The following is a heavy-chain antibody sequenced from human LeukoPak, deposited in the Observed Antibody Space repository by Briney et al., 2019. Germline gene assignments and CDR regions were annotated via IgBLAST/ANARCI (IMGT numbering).Heavy chain of an antibody. CDR1: GYTLTELS. V-gene: IGHV1-24*01. Sequence: GASVKVSCKVSGYTLTELSMHWVRQAPGKGLEWMGGFDPEDGETIYAQKFQGRVTMTEDTSTDTAYMELSSLRSGDTAVYYCATPSIAARRDAFDIWGQGTMVTVSS. CDR3: ATPSIAARRDAFDI. D-gene: IGHD6-6*01. CDR2: FDPEDGET. J-gene: IGHJ3*02.